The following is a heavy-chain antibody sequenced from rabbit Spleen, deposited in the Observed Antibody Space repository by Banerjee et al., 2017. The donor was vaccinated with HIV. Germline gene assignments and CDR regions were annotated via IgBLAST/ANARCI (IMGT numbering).Heavy chain of an antibody. CDR2: IYGGSSGST. CDR3: ARTWGGASYGHGMDL. J-gene: IGHJ6*01. Sequence: QEQLEESGGDLVKPEGSLTLTCTVSGFSFSSNAMCWVRQAPGKGPEWIACIYGGSSGSTYYASWAKGRFTISKTSSTTVTLQMTSLTAADTATYFCARTWGGASYGHGMDLWGPGTLVTVS. CDR1: GFSFSSNA. V-gene: IGHV1S45*01. D-gene: IGHD4-1*01.